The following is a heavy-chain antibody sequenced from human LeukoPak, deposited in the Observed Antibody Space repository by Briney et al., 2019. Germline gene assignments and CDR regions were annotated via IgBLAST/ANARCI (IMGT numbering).Heavy chain of an antibody. CDR3: TRDRVLWFGELLYLLDY. D-gene: IGHD3-10*01. Sequence: PSETLSLTCTVSGGSINSYYWSWIRQPAGKGLEWIGHIYTSGSTNYNPSLKSRVTMSVDTSKNQFSLKLSSVTAADTAVYYCTRDRVLWFGELLYLLDYWGQGTLVTVSS. CDR1: GGSINSYY. J-gene: IGHJ4*02. CDR2: IYTSGST. V-gene: IGHV4-4*07.